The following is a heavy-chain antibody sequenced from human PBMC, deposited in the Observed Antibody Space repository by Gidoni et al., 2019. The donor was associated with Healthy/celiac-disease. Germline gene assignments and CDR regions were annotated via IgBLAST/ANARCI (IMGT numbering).Heavy chain of an antibody. Sequence: QVQLVESGGGVVQPGRSLRLYCAASGFTFSSYGMHWVRQAPGKGLGWVAVISYDGSNKYYADSVKGRFTISRENSKNTLYLQMNSLRAEDTAVYYCAKAQVYSGHGFDYWGQGTLVTVSS. CDR3: AKAQVYSGHGFDY. CDR2: ISYDGSNK. V-gene: IGHV3-30*18. D-gene: IGHD5-12*01. J-gene: IGHJ4*02. CDR1: GFTFSSYG.